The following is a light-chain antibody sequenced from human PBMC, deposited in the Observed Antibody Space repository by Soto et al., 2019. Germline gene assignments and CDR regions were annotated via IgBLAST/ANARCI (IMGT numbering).Light chain of an antibody. CDR1: QSVSSN. V-gene: IGKV3D-15*01. Sequence: EIVMTQSPATLSVSPGERATLSCRASQSVSSNLAWYQQKPGQAPRLLIYATSTRATGVPDRFSGSGSVTDFTLTISSLEPEDFAVYYCQQFGISPWTFGQGTKVDIK. CDR2: ATS. J-gene: IGKJ1*01. CDR3: QQFGISPWT.